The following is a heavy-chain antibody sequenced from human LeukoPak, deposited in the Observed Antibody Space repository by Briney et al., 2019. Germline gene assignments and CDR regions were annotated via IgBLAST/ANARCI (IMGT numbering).Heavy chain of an antibody. CDR1: SSYA. V-gene: IGHV3-23*01. Sequence: PGGSLRLSCAASSSYAMSWVRQAPGKGLEWVSAMSSSGYHTYYADSVKGRFTISRDNSKNTLYLQINSLRVEDTAVYYCAKSNGYFEYWGQGTLVPVSS. D-gene: IGHD3-22*01. CDR3: AKSNGYFEY. CDR2: MSSSGYHT. J-gene: IGHJ4*02.